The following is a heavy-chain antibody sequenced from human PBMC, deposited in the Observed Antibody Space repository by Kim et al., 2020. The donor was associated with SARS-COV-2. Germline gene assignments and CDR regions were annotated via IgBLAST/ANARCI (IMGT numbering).Heavy chain of an antibody. J-gene: IGHJ4*02. D-gene: IGHD6-25*01. CDR1: GFAIGGYW. CDR3: ARDDGFRSLDH. Sequence: GGSLRLSCAASGFAIGGYWMAWLRQFPGKGLEWVANIKPDGSLKFYVDSVEGRFTVSRDNAKNSVYLQMDGLRPEDTAVYYCARDDGFRSLDHCGQGILV. V-gene: IGHV3-7*01. CDR2: IKPDGSLK.